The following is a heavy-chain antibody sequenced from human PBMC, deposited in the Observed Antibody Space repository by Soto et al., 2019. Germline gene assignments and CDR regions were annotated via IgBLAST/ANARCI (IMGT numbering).Heavy chain of an antibody. CDR3: ARDGGRNSGGIDY. CDR1: GGTFSSYS. CDR2: IIPIFGTA. D-gene: IGHD1-26*01. Sequence: QVQLVQSGAEVKKPGSSVKVSCKASGGTFSSYSINWVRQAPGQGLEWMGEIIPIFGTANYAQKFQGRVTVTADESTSTAYMELSSLRSEDTAVYYCARDGGRNSGGIDYWGQGPLVTVSS. J-gene: IGHJ4*02. V-gene: IGHV1-69*01.